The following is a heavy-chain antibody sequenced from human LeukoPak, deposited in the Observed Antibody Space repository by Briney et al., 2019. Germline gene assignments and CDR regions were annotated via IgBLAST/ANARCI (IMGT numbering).Heavy chain of an antibody. CDR1: GFTFSSYS. CDR2: IKSSSSTI. CDR3: ARGSSGLEDY. V-gene: IGHV3-48*01. J-gene: IGHJ4*02. Sequence: PGGSLRLSCVVSGFTFSSYSMNWVRQAPGKGLEWVSYIKSSSSTIHYADSVKGRFTVSRDKAKNSLYLQMNSLRAEDTGVYYCARGSSGLEDYWGQGTLVIVSS. D-gene: IGHD6-19*01.